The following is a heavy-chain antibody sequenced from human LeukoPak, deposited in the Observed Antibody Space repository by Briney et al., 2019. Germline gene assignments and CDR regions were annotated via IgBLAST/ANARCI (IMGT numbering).Heavy chain of an antibody. Sequence: PSETLSLTCAVYGGSFSGYYWSWIRQPPGKGLEWIGEINHSGSTNYNPSLKSRVTISVDTSKNQFSLKLSSVTAADTAVYYCARGQSSSSDWFDPSGQGTLVTVSS. CDR1: GGSFSGYY. D-gene: IGHD6-6*01. J-gene: IGHJ5*02. CDR2: INHSGST. V-gene: IGHV4-34*01. CDR3: ARGQSSSSDWFDP.